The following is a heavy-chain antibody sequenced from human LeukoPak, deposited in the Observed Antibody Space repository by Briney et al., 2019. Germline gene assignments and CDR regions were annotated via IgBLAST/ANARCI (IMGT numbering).Heavy chain of an antibody. D-gene: IGHD6-6*01. J-gene: IGHJ4*02. CDR3: ARDLVMAARCPAFFDY. CDR2: ISRSSSYI. Sequence: PGGSLRLSCAASGFTFSSYSMNWVRQAPGKGLEWVSSISRSSSYIYYADSVKGRFTISRDNAKNSLYLQMNSLRAEDTAVYYCARDLVMAARCPAFFDYWGQGTLVTVSS. V-gene: IGHV3-21*01. CDR1: GFTFSSYS.